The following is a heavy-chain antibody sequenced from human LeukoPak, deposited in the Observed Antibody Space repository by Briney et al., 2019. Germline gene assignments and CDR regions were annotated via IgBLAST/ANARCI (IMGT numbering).Heavy chain of an antibody. CDR2: IYYSGST. J-gene: IGHJ4*02. CDR1: GGSISSNY. Sequence: SETLSLTCTVSGGSISSNYWSWIRQPPGKGLEWIGYIYYSGSTNYNPSLKSRVTISVDTSKNQFSLTLSSVTAADTAVYYCARAGGVIGRWLQNYWGQGTLVTVSS. CDR3: ARAGGVIGRWLQNY. V-gene: IGHV4-59*01. D-gene: IGHD5-24*01.